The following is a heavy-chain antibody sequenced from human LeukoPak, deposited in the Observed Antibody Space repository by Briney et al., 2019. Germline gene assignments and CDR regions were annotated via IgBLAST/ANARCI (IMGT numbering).Heavy chain of an antibody. Sequence: PSETLSLTCTVSGGSISSYYWSWIRQPAGKGLEWIAYIYYSGTTNYNPSLKSRVTISVDTSKNQFSPKLTSVTAADTAVYYCARHKDRSYGSGVDWFDPWGQGTLVTVSS. D-gene: IGHD3-10*01. V-gene: IGHV4-59*08. CDR3: ARHKDRSYGSGVDWFDP. J-gene: IGHJ5*02. CDR1: GGSISSYY. CDR2: IYYSGTT.